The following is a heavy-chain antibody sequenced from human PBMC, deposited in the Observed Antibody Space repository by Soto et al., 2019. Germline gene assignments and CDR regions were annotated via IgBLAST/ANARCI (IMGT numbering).Heavy chain of an antibody. CDR2: VIPLFNTP. V-gene: IGHV1-69*01. CDR1: GGTFNTFA. J-gene: IGHJ6*02. Sequence: QVQLVQSGAEVKKPGSSAKVSCKASGGTFNTFAFTWVRQAPGQGFEWMGGVIPLFNTPDYAQKFQGRVTITADESTSTVYLELSGLSSDDTAVYFCGLASTWELLGYLYGMDVWGQGTTVIV. CDR3: GLASTWELLGYLYGMDV. D-gene: IGHD1-26*01.